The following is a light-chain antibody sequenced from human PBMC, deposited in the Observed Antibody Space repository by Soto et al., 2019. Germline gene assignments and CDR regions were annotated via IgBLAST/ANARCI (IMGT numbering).Light chain of an antibody. CDR2: DAS. CDR1: QSVGSN. J-gene: IGKJ2*01. V-gene: IGKV3-15*01. CDR3: QSYNNWPYT. Sequence: EIVMTQSPATLSVSPGERATLSCWASQSVGSNLAWYQQKPGQAPRLLIFDASTRATGIPARFSGSGSGTEFTLTISSLQSEDFAVYYCQSYNNWPYTFGQGTKLEI.